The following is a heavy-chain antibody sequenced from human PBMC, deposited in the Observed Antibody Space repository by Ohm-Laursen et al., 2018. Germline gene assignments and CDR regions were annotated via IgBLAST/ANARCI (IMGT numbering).Heavy chain of an antibody. CDR2: ISSSSSTI. J-gene: IGHJ6*02. CDR3: ARVPHYYYYGMDV. V-gene: IGHV3-11*04. Sequence: SLRLSCAASGFTFSDYYMSWIRQAPGKGLERVSYISSSSSTIYYADSVKGRFTISRDNAKNSLYLQVNSLRAEDTAVYYCARVPHYYYYGMDVWGQGTTVTVSS. CDR1: GFTFSDYY.